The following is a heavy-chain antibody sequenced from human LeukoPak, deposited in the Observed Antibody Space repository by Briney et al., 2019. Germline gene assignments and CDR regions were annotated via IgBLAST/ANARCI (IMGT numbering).Heavy chain of an antibody. Sequence: GASVKVSCKASGYTFTSYYMHWVRQAPGQGLEWMGIINPSGGITSYAQKFQGRVTMTRDTSTSTVYMELSSLRSEDTAVYYCARDAEDTMIVVSRQGYFDLWGRGTLVTVSS. V-gene: IGHV1-46*01. CDR1: GYTFTSYY. J-gene: IGHJ2*01. CDR3: ARDAEDTMIVVSRQGYFDL. D-gene: IGHD3-22*01. CDR2: INPSGGIT.